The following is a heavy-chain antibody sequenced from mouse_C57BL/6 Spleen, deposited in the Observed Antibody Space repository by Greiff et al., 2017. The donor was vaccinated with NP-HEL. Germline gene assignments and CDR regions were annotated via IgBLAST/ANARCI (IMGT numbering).Heavy chain of an antibody. CDR2: IYPGDGDT. Sequence: QVQLQQSGPELVKPGASVKISCKASGYAFSSSWMNWVKQRPGKGLEWIGRIYPGDGDTNYNGKFKGKATLTADKSSSTAYMQLSSLTSEDSAVYCCAREGNFAYWGQGTLVTVSA. V-gene: IGHV1-82*01. J-gene: IGHJ3*01. CDR3: AREGNFAY. CDR1: GYAFSSSW.